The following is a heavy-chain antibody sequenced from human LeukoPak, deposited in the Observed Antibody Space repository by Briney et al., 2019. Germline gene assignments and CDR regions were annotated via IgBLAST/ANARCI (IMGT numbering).Heavy chain of an antibody. CDR2: IYTSGST. CDR1: GGSISSGSYY. D-gene: IGHD2-2*01. J-gene: IGHJ3*01. Sequence: SQTLSLTCTVSGGSISSGSYYWTWIRQPAGKGLEWIGRIYTSGSTNYNPSLKSRVTISVDTSKNQFSLKLSSVTAADTAVYYCATKIGYCSTTSCPDDAFGVWGQGTMVTVSS. CDR3: ATKIGYCSTTSCPDDAFGV. V-gene: IGHV4-61*02.